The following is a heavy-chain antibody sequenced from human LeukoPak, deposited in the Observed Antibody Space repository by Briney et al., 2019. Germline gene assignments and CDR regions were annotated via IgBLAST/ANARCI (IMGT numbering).Heavy chain of an antibody. CDR2: INHSGST. J-gene: IGHJ4*02. CDR1: GGSFSGYY. V-gene: IGHV4-34*01. Sequence: SETLSLTCAVYGGSFSGYYWSWIRQPPGKGLEWIGEINHSGSTNYNPSLKSRVTISVDTSKNQFSLKLSSVTAADTAAYYCARGRTITIFGVAPDFDYWGQGTLVTVSS. CDR3: ARGRTITIFGVAPDFDY. D-gene: IGHD3-3*01.